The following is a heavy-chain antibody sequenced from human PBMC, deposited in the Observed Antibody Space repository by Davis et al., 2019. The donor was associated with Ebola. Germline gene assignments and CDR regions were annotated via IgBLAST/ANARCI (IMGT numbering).Heavy chain of an antibody. V-gene: IGHV1-69*05. CDR1: GGTFSSYA. Sequence: SVKVSCKASGGTFSSYAISWVRQAPGQGLEWMGGIIPIFGTANYAQKFQGRVTIARDTSASTAYMELSSLRSEDTAVFYCARGKTVAGTRGLSWFDPWGPGTLVTVSS. D-gene: IGHD6-19*01. CDR3: ARGKTVAGTRGLSWFDP. CDR2: IIPIFGTA. J-gene: IGHJ5*02.